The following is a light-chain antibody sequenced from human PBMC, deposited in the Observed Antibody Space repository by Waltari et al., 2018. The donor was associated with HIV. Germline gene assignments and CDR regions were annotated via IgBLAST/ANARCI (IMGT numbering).Light chain of an antibody. CDR3: LLSYSGARPAI. V-gene: IGLV7-46*01. J-gene: IGLJ2*01. CDR1: SGPVTSGHY. Sequence: QAVVTQEPALTVSPGGTVTLTCGSSSGPVTSGHYPHWFQQKPGQAPRALIYDTNNIHSWTPARFSGSLLGGKAALTLSGAQPEDEADYFCLLSYSGARPAIFGGGTKLSVL. CDR2: DTN.